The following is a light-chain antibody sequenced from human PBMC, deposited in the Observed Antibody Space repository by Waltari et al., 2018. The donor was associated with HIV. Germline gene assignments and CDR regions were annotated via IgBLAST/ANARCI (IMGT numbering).Light chain of an antibody. Sequence: QTVVTQEPSLTVSPGGTVTLTCASTTGPVPDDYFPNWFQQKPGQPPRPSIYSTRNTHSRTTARCSGPLLGGKAALTPSSEQTDDEAEDFCLLSYNRELVFGGGSKLTAL. J-gene: IGLJ2*01. CDR3: LLSYNRELV. V-gene: IGLV7-43*01. CDR1: TGPVPDDYF. CDR2: STR.